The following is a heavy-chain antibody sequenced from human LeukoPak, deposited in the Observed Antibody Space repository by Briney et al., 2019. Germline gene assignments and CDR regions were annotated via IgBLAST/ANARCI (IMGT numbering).Heavy chain of an antibody. CDR2: ISSNGGST. Sequence: GGSLRLSCAASGFTFSSYAMHWVRQAPGKGLEYVSAISSNGGSTYYANSVKGRFTISRDNSKNTLCLQMGSLRAEDMAVYYCAELGITMIGGVWGKGTTVTISS. V-gene: IGHV3-64*01. CDR3: AELGITMIGGV. CDR1: GFTFSSYA. J-gene: IGHJ6*04. D-gene: IGHD3-10*02.